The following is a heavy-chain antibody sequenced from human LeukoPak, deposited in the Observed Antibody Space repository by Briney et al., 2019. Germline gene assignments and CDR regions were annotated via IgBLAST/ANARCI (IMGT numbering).Heavy chain of an antibody. Sequence: GSLRLSCAASGFTFSSYSMNWVRQAPGKGLEWVSSISSSSSYIYYADSVKGRFTISRDNAKNSLYLQMDSLRAEDTAVYYCARDYDSSGYSPLDYWGQGTLVTVSS. CDR2: ISSSSSYI. J-gene: IGHJ4*02. CDR3: ARDYDSSGYSPLDY. CDR1: GFTFSSYS. V-gene: IGHV3-21*01. D-gene: IGHD3-22*01.